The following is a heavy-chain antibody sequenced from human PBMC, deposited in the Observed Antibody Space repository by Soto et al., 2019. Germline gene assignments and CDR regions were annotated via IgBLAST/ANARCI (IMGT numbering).Heavy chain of an antibody. J-gene: IGHJ6*02. V-gene: IGHV3-7*03. D-gene: IGHD4-4*01. CDR1: GFTLSSYW. Sequence: EVNLVESGGGLVQPGGSLRLSCAASGFTLSSYWMSWVRQAPGKGLEWLANIKEDGSETFYVDSVKGRFTISRDNAKNFVYLQMNTLRDEDTAVYYCARDDWTTSFVLCYYKYGLDVWGQGTTVTVSS. CDR2: IKEDGSET. CDR3: ARDDWTTSFVLCYYKYGLDV.